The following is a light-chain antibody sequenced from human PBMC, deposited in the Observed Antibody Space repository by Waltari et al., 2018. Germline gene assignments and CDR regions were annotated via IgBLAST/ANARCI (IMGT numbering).Light chain of an antibody. J-gene: IGKJ3*01. CDR1: QSISTY. Sequence: DIQMTQSPSSLSASIRDRVTITCRASQSISTYLNWYQQKVGQAPKLLIHSASRLQSGVPSTFSGSGSGAAFTLTISSLQPEDFATYFCQQSYAPPFTFGPGTKVEIK. CDR3: QQSYAPPFT. CDR2: SAS. V-gene: IGKV1-39*01.